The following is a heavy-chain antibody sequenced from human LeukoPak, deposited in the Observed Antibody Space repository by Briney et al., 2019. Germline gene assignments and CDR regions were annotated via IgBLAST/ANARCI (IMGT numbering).Heavy chain of an antibody. CDR2: ISTRSTYI. V-gene: IGHV3-21*01. J-gene: IGHJ6*03. D-gene: IGHD4-17*01. CDR3: ARVGGDYGDSGYYYYYMDV. CDR1: GFTFNYYA. Sequence: GGSLRLSCAASGFTFNYYAMTWVRQAPGKGLEWVSSISTRSTYIYYADSLKGRFTISRDNAENSLYLQMNSLRAEDTAVYYCARVGGDYGDSGYYYYYMDVWGKGTTVTVSS.